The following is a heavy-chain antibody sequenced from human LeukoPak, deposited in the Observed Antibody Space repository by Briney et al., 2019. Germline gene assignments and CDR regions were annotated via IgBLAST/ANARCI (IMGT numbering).Heavy chain of an antibody. CDR3: AIGRGGQQLGDY. D-gene: IGHD6-13*01. V-gene: IGHV5-51*01. Sequence: SGESLKISCKHSEYSFPNYCIGWVRQMPGKGLEWMGTIYPDDSDSRYSPSFQGQVTISADRSISTAYLQWSSLKASDTAMYYCAIGRGGQQLGDYWGQGTLVTVSS. CDR1: EYSFPNYC. CDR2: IYPDDSDS. J-gene: IGHJ4*02.